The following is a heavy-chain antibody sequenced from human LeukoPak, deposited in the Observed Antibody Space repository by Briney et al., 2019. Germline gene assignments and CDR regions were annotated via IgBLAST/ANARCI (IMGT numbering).Heavy chain of an antibody. J-gene: IGHJ6*03. CDR1: GGTFSSYA. V-gene: IGHV1-69*05. D-gene: IGHD6-13*01. CDR3: ATGPYSSSWYDLYYSYYMDV. Sequence: SVKVSCKASGGTFSSYAISWVRQAPGQGLEWMGGIIPIFGTANYAQKIQGRVTITTDESTSTAYMELSSLRSEDTAVYYCATGPYSSSWYDLYYSYYMDVWGKGTTVTVSS. CDR2: IIPIFGTA.